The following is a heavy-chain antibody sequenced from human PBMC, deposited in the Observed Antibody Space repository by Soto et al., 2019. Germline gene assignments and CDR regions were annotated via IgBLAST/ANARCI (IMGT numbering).Heavy chain of an antibody. CDR1: GYTFTTYG. Sequence: QVQLVQSGAEVKTPGASVKVSCKTSGYTFTTYGITWVRQAPGQGLEWMGWISGYNGNTNYAQKFQGRLTMTTDTSTRIVYMELRSLRSDDTAVYYCTRDSVRSGSYSGYWGQGTLVTVSS. D-gene: IGHD1-26*01. J-gene: IGHJ4*02. V-gene: IGHV1-18*01. CDR3: TRDSVRSGSYSGY. CDR2: ISGYNGNT.